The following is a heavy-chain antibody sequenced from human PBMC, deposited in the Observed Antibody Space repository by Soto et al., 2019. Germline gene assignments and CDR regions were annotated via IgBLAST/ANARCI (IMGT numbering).Heavy chain of an antibody. Sequence: QVQLVQSGAEVKKPGSSVKVSCKASGGTFSSYAISWVRQAPGQGLEWMGGIIPIFGTANYAQKFQGRVTITAYESTSTAYMELSRLRSEDTAVYYCARDVYIGVGIAAAGTNSFDYWGKGTLVTVSS. CDR2: IIPIFGTA. V-gene: IGHV1-69*01. J-gene: IGHJ4*02. D-gene: IGHD6-13*01. CDR3: ARDVYIGVGIAAAGTNSFDY. CDR1: GGTFSSYA.